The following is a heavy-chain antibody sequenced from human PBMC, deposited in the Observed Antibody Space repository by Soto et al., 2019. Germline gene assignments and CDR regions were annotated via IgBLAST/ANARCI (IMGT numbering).Heavy chain of an antibody. CDR3: ARGPAASNWFDP. V-gene: IGHV4-31*03. Sequence: SETLSLTCTVSGGSISSGGYYWSWIRQHPGKGLEWIGYIYYSGSTYYNPSLESRVTISVDTSKNQFSLKLSSVTAADTAVYYCARGPAASNWFDPWGQGTLVTVSS. CDR2: IYYSGST. J-gene: IGHJ5*02. CDR1: GGSISSGGYY. D-gene: IGHD2-2*01.